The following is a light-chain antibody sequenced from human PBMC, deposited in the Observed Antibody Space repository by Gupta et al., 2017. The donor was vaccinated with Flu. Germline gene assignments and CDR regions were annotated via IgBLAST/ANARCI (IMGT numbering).Light chain of an antibody. V-gene: IGKV3-15*01. Sequence: PGDRATLSCRASQSVSINLAWYQQKPGQAPRLLIYGAIHRAAGVPARFSGSGSGTEFTLTISSLQSEDFAVYYCEQYNNWPLFGPGTKVDIK. J-gene: IGKJ3*01. CDR1: QSVSIN. CDR2: GAI. CDR3: EQYNNWPL.